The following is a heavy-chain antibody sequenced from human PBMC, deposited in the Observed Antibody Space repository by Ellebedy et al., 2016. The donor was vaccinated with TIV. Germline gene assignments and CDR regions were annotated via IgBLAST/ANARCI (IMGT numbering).Heavy chain of an antibody. CDR2: MNPNIGHT. D-gene: IGHD5-18*01. J-gene: IGHJ6*02. CDR1: GYTFTSYD. Sequence: AASVKVSCKASGYTFTSYDINWMRQATGQGLEWMAWMNPNIGHTGYAQKFQGRVTMNRNTSISTAYMELSSLRSEDTAVYYCARAWDTGMAPNYYYGMDVWGQGTTVTVSS. V-gene: IGHV1-8*01. CDR3: ARAWDTGMAPNYYYGMDV.